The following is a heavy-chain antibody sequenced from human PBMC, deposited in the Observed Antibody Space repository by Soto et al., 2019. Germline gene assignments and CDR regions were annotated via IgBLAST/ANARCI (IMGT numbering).Heavy chain of an antibody. D-gene: IGHD2-2*01. J-gene: IGHJ6*02. V-gene: IGHV3-48*03. CDR3: ARDCSSTSCYSIYYYYGMDV. CDR2: ISSSGSTI. Sequence: SLRLSCAASGFTFSSYEMNWVRQAPGKGLEWVSYISSSGSTIYYADSVKGRFTISRDNAKNSLYLQMNSLRAEDTAVYYCARDCSSTSCYSIYYYYGMDVWGQGTTVTVSS. CDR1: GFTFSSYE.